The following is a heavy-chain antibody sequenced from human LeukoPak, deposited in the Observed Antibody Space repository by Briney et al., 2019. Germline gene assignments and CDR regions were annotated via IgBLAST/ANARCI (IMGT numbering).Heavy chain of an antibody. CDR1: GGTFSSYA. CDR3: AIGVTMIVVVIPPLDY. V-gene: IGHV1-69*05. Sequence: SVKVSCKASGGTFSSYAISWVRRAPGQGLEWMGGIIPIFGIANYAQKFQGRVTITTDESTSTAYMELSSLRSEDTAVYYCAIGVTMIVVVIPPLDYWGQGTLVTVSS. D-gene: IGHD3-22*01. CDR2: IIPIFGIA. J-gene: IGHJ4*02.